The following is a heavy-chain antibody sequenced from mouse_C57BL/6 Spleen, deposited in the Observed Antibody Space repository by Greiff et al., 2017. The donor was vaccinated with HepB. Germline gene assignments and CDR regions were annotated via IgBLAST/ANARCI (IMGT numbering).Heavy chain of an antibody. CDR2: IYPGSGST. V-gene: IGHV1-55*01. J-gene: IGHJ4*01. Sequence: QVQLQQPGAELVKPGASVKMSCKASGYTFTSYWITWVKQRPGQGLEWIGDIYPGSGSTNYNEKFKSKATLTVDTSSSTAYMQLSSLTSEDSAVYYCARSSYDYLYYYAMDYWGQGTSVTVSS. CDR3: ARSSYDYLYYYAMDY. CDR1: GYTFTSYW. D-gene: IGHD2-4*01.